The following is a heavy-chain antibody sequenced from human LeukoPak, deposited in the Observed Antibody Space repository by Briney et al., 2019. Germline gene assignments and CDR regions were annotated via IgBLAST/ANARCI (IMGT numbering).Heavy chain of an antibody. Sequence: SETLSLTCAVYGGSFSGYYWSWIRQPPGKGLEWIGEINHSGYTNYNPSLKSRVTISVDTSKNQFSLKLSSVTAADTAVYYCARRRYYDFWSGYSSPPNWFDPWGQGTLVTVSS. D-gene: IGHD3-3*01. CDR1: GGSFSGYY. J-gene: IGHJ5*02. CDR2: INHSGYT. CDR3: ARRRYYDFWSGYSSPPNWFDP. V-gene: IGHV4-34*01.